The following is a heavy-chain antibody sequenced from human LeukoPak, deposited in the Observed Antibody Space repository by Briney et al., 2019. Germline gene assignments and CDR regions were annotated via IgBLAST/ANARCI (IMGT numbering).Heavy chain of an antibody. Sequence: ASVKVSCKASGYTFTSYYMHWVRQAPGQGLEWMGIINPSGGSTSYEQKFQGRVTMTRDTSTTTVYMELSSLRSEDTAVYYCAGSADGSGTYYNVDYWGQGTLVTVSS. V-gene: IGHV1-46*01. D-gene: IGHD3-10*01. CDR1: GYTFTSYY. CDR3: AGSADGSGTYYNVDY. J-gene: IGHJ4*02. CDR2: INPSGGST.